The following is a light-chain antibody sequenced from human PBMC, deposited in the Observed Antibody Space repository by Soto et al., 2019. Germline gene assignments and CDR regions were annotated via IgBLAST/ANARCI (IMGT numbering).Light chain of an antibody. CDR2: EAN. Sequence: QSVLTQPASVSGSPGQSITISCTGTNNDVGGYNLVSWYQQYPGKAPKLVIYEANKRPSGVSDRFSGSRSGHTASLTISALQVEDEAVYSCCSFAGGATFVFGGGTQLTVL. CDR3: CSFAGGATFV. J-gene: IGLJ3*02. V-gene: IGLV2-23*02. CDR1: NNDVGGYNL.